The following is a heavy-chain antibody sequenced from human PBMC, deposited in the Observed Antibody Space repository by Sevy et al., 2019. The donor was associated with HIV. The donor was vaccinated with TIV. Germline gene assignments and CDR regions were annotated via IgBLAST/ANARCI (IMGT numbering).Heavy chain of an antibody. Sequence: GGSLRLSCAASGFTFSSVGMHWVRQAPGKGLEWMAAITYDGGDKYYADSVKGQFTIARDNSKNTLYLQMNTLRAEETAGYYCTKDGDCTTTSCGYISPYYLEYWGQGSLVTVS. CDR2: ITYDGGDK. CDR3: TKDGDCTTTSCGYISPYYLEY. CDR1: GFTFSSVG. J-gene: IGHJ4*02. D-gene: IGHD2-2*01. V-gene: IGHV3-30*18.